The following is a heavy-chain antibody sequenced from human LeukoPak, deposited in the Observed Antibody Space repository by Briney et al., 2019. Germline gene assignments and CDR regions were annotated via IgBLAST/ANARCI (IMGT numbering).Heavy chain of an antibody. D-gene: IGHD5-24*01. CDR1: GYSINSGYY. J-gene: IGHJ4*02. CDR2: IYRSGST. Sequence: SETLSLTCNVSGYSINSGYYWGWIRQPPGKGLEWIGSIYRSGSTHYNPSLKSRVTISADTSKNQFSLNLNSVTAADAAVYYCASTSTDGYNYDYWGQGTLVTVSS. CDR3: ASTSTDGYNYDY. V-gene: IGHV4-38-2*02.